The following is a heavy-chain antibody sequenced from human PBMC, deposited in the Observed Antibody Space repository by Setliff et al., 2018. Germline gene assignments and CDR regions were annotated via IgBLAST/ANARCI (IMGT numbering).Heavy chain of an antibody. CDR2: IYYSGST. Sequence: PSETLSLTCTVSGGSISSSLYYWGWIRQPPGKGLEWIGSIYYSGSTNYNPSLKSRVTITVDTSKNQFSLKLSSVTAAATAVHYCARGAGYSSRWYIYYYGMDVWGQGTTVTVSS. D-gene: IGHD6-13*01. CDR1: GGSISSSLYY. J-gene: IGHJ6*02. CDR3: ARGAGYSSRWYIYYYGMDV. V-gene: IGHV4-39*07.